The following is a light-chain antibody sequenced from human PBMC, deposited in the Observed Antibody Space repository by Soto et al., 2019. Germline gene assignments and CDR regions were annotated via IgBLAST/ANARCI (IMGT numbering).Light chain of an antibody. CDR3: QQSYSTPLT. CDR2: DAS. Sequence: DIQMTQSPSTLSASVGDRVTITCRASRSISSWLAWYQQKPGKAPKLLIYDASSLESGVPSRFSGSGSGTEFTLTISSLQPADFATYYCQQSYSTPLTFGPGTKVDIK. CDR1: RSISSW. V-gene: IGKV1-5*01. J-gene: IGKJ3*01.